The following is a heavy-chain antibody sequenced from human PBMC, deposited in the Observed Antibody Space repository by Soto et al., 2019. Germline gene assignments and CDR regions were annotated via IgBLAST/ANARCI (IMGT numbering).Heavy chain of an antibody. CDR1: GFTFSSYG. CDR3: ARDGGRRGGGYFDL. V-gene: IGHV3-21*01. CDR2: ISSSSSYI. Sequence: EVQLVESGGGPVKPGGSLRLSCAASGFTFSSYGMNWVRQAPGKGLEWVSSISSSSSYIYYADSVKGRFTISRDNAKNPLYLQMNSPRAEDTAVYYCARDGGRRGGGYFDLWGRGTLVTVSS. D-gene: IGHD3-16*01. J-gene: IGHJ2*01.